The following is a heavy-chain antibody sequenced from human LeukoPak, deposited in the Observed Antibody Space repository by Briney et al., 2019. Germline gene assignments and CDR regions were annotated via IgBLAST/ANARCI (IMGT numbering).Heavy chain of an antibody. D-gene: IGHD3-3*01. V-gene: IGHV3-21*01. J-gene: IGHJ5*02. CDR2: ISSSSSYI. Sequence: GGSLRLSCAASGFTFSSYSMNWVRQAPGKGLEWVSSISSSSSYIYYADSVKGRFTISRDNAKSSLYLQMNSLRAEDTAVYYCARDALVLRFLEWLYWFDPWGQGTLVTVSS. CDR3: ARDALVLRFLEWLYWFDP. CDR1: GFTFSSYS.